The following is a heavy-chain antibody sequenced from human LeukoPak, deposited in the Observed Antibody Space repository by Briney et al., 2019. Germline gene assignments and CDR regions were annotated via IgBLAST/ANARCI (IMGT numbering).Heavy chain of an antibody. CDR3: ARFARGIPVVSDFDY. J-gene: IGHJ4*02. V-gene: IGHV1-69*15. CDR2: IIPIYGTA. D-gene: IGHD6-19*01. Sequence: KVSCXXSGGAFSSYAISWVRQAPGQGLEWMGTIIPIYGTANYAQTFQGRVTITADESTNTAYMELTSLRSEDSAVYYCARFARGIPVVSDFDYWGQGTLVTVSS. CDR1: GGAFSSYA.